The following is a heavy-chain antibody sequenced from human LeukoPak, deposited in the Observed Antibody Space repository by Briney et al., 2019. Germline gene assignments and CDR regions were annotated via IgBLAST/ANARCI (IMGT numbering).Heavy chain of an antibody. CDR2: IKSQTDGGTI. V-gene: IGHV3-15*01. CDR1: GFTFRDAW. J-gene: IGHJ4*02. CDR3: ARDPYRVVPAAHDY. Sequence: GGSLRLSCVASGFTFRDAWMSWVRQAPGKGLEWVGRIKSQTDGGTIDYAAPVKGSFTISRDDSKNTAYLQMNSLRAEDTAVYYCARDPYRVVPAAHDYWGQGTLVTVSS. D-gene: IGHD2-2*01.